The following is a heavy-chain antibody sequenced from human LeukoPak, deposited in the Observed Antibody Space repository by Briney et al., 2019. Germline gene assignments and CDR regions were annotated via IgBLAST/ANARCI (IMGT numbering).Heavy chain of an antibody. V-gene: IGHV1-8*01. CDR1: XXXFTSYD. CDR3: ARRHGRCSDGSCYYPDY. CDR2: MNPNSGIT. D-gene: IGHD2-15*01. Sequence: ASVKVSXKXSXXXFTSYDINWVRQATGQGLEWMGWMNPNSGITGYAQKFQGRVTMTRNSSITTAYMELSSLRSEDTAVYYCARRHGRCSDGSCYYPDYWGQGTLVTVSS. J-gene: IGHJ4*02.